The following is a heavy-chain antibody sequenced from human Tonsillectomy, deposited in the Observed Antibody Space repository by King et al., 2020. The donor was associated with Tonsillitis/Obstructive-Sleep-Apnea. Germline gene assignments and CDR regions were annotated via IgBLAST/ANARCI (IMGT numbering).Heavy chain of an antibody. V-gene: IGHV3-48*02. Sequence: VQLVESGGGLVQPGGSLRLSCAASGFTFSSYSMNWVRQAPRKGLEWVSYISSISSPIYYADSVKGRFTISRDNAKNSLYLQMNSLRDEDTAVYYCARDLGYSSGLGYWGQGTLVTVSS. D-gene: IGHD6-19*01. CDR2: ISSISSPI. J-gene: IGHJ4*02. CDR3: ARDLGYSSGLGY. CDR1: GFTFSSYS.